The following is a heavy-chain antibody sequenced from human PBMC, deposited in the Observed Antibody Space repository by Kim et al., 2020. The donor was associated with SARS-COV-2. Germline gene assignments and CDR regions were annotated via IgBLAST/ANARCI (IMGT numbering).Heavy chain of an antibody. V-gene: IGHV3-23*01. Sequence: GGSLRLSCAASGFTFSSFAMNWVRRAPGKGLEWVSAVSKSGDSTYYADSVKGRFTISRDNSKNTLYLQMNSLRAEDTAVYYCAKASGSGSYIDTMDVWGQGTAVTVSS. D-gene: IGHD3-10*01. J-gene: IGHJ6*02. CDR2: VSKSGDST. CDR3: AKASGSGSYIDTMDV. CDR1: GFTFSSFA.